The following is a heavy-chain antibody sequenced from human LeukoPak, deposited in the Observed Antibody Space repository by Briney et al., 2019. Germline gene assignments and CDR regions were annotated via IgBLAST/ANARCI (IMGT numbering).Heavy chain of an antibody. CDR3: AREYYYGSGAVT. J-gene: IGHJ4*02. CDR1: GGSFSGYY. D-gene: IGHD3-10*01. CDR2: IYYSGST. Sequence: SETLSLTCAVYGGSFSGYYWSWIRQHPGKGLEWIGYIYYSGSTYYNPSLKSRVTISVDTSKNQFSLKLSSVTAADTAVYYCAREYYYGSGAVTWGQGTLVTVSS. V-gene: IGHV4-31*11.